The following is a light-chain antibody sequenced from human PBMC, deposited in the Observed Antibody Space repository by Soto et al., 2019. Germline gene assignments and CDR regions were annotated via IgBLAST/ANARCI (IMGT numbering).Light chain of an antibody. CDR1: ETVSSN. CDR2: GAS. Sequence: EIVMTQSPATLSVSPGERATLSCRASETVSSNLAWYQQKLGQAPRLLIYGASTRATGIPARFSGSGSGTQFTLTISSLQSEDVAIYFCHQYHFTPGTFGQGTTVEIK. V-gene: IGKV3-15*01. J-gene: IGKJ1*01. CDR3: HQYHFTPGT.